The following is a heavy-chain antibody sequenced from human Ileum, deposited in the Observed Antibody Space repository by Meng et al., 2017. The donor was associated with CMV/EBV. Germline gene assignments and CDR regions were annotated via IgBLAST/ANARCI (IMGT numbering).Heavy chain of an antibody. J-gene: IGHJ3*02. CDR3: ARVAMVRGVSVRAFDI. V-gene: IGHV1-2*02. Sequence: ASVKVSCKASAYTFTDYYINWVRQAPGHGLERMGWINPKSGDTYYAQKFQGRVTVTRDTSISTAYMELSSLRSYDTAVYYCARVAMVRGVSVRAFDIWGQGTMVTVSS. CDR1: AYTFTDYY. D-gene: IGHD3-10*01. CDR2: INPKSGDT.